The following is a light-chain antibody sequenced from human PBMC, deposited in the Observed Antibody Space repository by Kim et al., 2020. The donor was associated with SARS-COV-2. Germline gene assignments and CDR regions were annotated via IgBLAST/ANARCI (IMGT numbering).Light chain of an antibody. V-gene: IGLV3-25*03. J-gene: IGLJ1*01. Sequence: SYELTQPPSLSVSPGQTARITCSGDALPKQYAYWYQQKPGQAPVLVIYKDTERPSGIPERFSGSSSGTTVTLTISGVQAEDEADYYFQSSVSTGPSTPYV. CDR1: ALPKQY. CDR3: QSSVSTGPSTPYV. CDR2: KDT.